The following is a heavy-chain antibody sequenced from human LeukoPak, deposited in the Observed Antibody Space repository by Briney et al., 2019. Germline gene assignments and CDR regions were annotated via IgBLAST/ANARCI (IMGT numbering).Heavy chain of an antibody. J-gene: IGHJ6*02. CDR2: IIPIFGTA. D-gene: IGHD3-22*01. Sequence: SVKVSCTASGGTFSSYAISWVRQAPGQGLEWMGGIIPIFGTANYAQKFQGRVTITADESTSTAYMELSSLRSEDTAVYYCASPSLRNYDSSGFLKYYYYGMDVWGQGTTVTVSS. CDR1: GGTFSSYA. CDR3: ASPSLRNYDSSGFLKYYYYGMDV. V-gene: IGHV1-69*01.